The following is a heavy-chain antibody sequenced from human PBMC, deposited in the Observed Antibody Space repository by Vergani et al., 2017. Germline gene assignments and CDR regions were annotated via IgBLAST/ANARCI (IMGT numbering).Heavy chain of an antibody. J-gene: IGHJ6*02. CDR3: ASFIGQGITGTTFADV. CDR2: IIPILGIA. Sequence: QVQLVQSGAEVKKPGSSVKVSCKASGGTFSSYTISWVRQAPGQGLEWMGRIIPILGIANYAQKFQGRVTITADKSTSTAYMELSSLRSEDTAVYYCASFIGQGITGTTFADVCGQATTVTVSS. D-gene: IGHD1-20*01. V-gene: IGHV1-69*02. CDR1: GGTFSSYT.